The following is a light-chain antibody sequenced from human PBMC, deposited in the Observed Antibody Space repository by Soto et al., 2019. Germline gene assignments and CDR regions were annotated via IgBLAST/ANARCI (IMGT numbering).Light chain of an antibody. CDR2: DAS. Sequence: DIQMTQSPSTLSASVGDRVTITCRASQSISSWLAWYQQKPGKAPKLLIYDASSLESGVPSRFSGSGSGTDFPLTISSLQPDDFATYCCQQYNSYGTFGQGTKVEIK. J-gene: IGKJ1*01. CDR3: QQYNSYGT. V-gene: IGKV1-5*01. CDR1: QSISSW.